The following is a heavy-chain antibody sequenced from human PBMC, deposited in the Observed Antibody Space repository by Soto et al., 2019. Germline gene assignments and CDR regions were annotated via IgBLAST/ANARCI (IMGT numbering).Heavy chain of an antibody. D-gene: IGHD3-16*01. Sequence: QVQLQESGPGLVKPSETLSLTCTVSGASISSYYWSWIRQPPGKRLEWIGNIYYTGSTNYNPSLKSRVTIAVDTSKNQFSRKLTSVTAADTAVYYCARGGGWLPDFWGQGTLVTVSS. J-gene: IGHJ4*02. V-gene: IGHV4-59*08. CDR3: ARGGGWLPDF. CDR2: IYYTGST. CDR1: GASISSYY.